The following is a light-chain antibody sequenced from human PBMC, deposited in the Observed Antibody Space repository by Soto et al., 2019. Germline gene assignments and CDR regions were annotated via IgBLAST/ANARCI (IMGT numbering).Light chain of an antibody. V-gene: IGKV1-27*01. CDR2: AAS. Sequence: DIQMTQSPSSLSASVGDRVTITCRASQGIANYLAWYQHKPGKVPKLLIYAASTLQSGVPSRFSGSGSGTDFTLTINSLQPEDVATYYCQKFNSAPWTFGQGTKVEIK. J-gene: IGKJ1*01. CDR1: QGIANY. CDR3: QKFNSAPWT.